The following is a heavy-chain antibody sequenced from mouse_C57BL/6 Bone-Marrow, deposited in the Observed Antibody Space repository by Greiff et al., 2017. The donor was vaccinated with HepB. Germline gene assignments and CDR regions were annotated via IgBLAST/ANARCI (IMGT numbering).Heavy chain of an antibody. CDR3: ASYYYGSGDY. J-gene: IGHJ2*01. CDR2: IYPGDGDT. Sequence: QVQLQQSGPELVKPGASVKISCKASGYAFSSSWMNWVKQRPGKGLEWIGRIYPGDGDTNYNGKFKGKATLTADKSSSTAYMQLSSLTSEDSAVYFCASYYYGSGDYWGQGTTLTVSS. CDR1: GYAFSSSW. D-gene: IGHD1-1*01. V-gene: IGHV1-82*01.